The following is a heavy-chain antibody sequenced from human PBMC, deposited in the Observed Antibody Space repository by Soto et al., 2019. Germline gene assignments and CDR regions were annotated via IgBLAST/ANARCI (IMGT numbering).Heavy chain of an antibody. Sequence: PGGSLRLSCAASGFTFSSYGMHWVRQAPGKGLEWVAVIWYDGSNKYYADSVKGRFTISRDNSKNTLHLQMNSLRAEDTAVYYCARDLNGATQFGWGQGTLVTVSS. CDR2: IWYDGSNK. J-gene: IGHJ4*02. CDR3: ARDLNGATQFG. CDR1: GFTFSSYG. V-gene: IGHV3-33*01. D-gene: IGHD1-26*01.